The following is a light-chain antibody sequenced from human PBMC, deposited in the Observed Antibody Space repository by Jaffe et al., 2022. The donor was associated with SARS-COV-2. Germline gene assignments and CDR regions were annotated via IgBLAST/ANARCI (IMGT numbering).Light chain of an antibody. Sequence: DIQMTQSPSSLSASVGDRVTITCRASQSISSYLNWYQQKPGKAPKLLIYAASSLQSGVPSRFSGSGSGTDFTLTISSLQPEDFATYYCQQSYSTSQFGGGTKVEIK. J-gene: IGKJ4*02. CDR1: QSISSY. CDR3: QQSYSTSQ. CDR2: AAS. V-gene: IGKV1-39*01.